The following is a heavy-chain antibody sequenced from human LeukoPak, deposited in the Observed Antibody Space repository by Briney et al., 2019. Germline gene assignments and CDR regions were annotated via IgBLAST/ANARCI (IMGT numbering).Heavy chain of an antibody. CDR3: AMGGSGYYPGY. CDR1: GGSISSYY. CDR2: IYHSGGT. D-gene: IGHD3-3*01. J-gene: IGHJ4*02. Sequence: ASETLSLTCTVSGGSISSYYYTWIRQPPGKGLEWIGYIYHSGGTNYNPSLNSRVTISLDTSNNHFSLRLSSVTAADTAVYYCAMGGSGYYPGYWGQGTLVTVSS. V-gene: IGHV4-59*08.